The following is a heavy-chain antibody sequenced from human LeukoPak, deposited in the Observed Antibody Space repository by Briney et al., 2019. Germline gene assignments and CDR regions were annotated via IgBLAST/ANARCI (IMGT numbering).Heavy chain of an antibody. Sequence: AGGSLRLSCAASGFTFSSYAMHWVRQAPGKGLEWVAVISYDGSNKYYADSVKGRFTISRDNSKNTLYLQMNSLRAEDTAVYYCARTPSIAASWFDYWGQGTLVTVSS. D-gene: IGHD6-6*01. CDR2: ISYDGSNK. CDR3: ARTPSIAASWFDY. J-gene: IGHJ4*02. V-gene: IGHV3-30-3*01. CDR1: GFTFSSYA.